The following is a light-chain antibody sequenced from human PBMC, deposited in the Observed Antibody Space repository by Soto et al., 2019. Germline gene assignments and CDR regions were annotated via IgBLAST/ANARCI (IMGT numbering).Light chain of an antibody. J-gene: IGKJ2*01. CDR1: QTISSRSNNRNY. Sequence: DIVMTQSPDSLAVSLGERATINCKSSQTISSRSNNRNYLTWYQQKPGQPPRLLIYWASNRDPGVPDRFSGSGSGTDFTLTISSLQAEDVAVYYCQQYYSLPYTFGPGTNLDIK. CDR3: QQYYSLPYT. V-gene: IGKV4-1*01. CDR2: WAS.